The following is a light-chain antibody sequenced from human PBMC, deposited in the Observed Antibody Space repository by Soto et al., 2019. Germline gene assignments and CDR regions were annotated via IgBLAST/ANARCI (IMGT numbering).Light chain of an antibody. CDR1: SSDVGGYNY. CDR2: DVS. J-gene: IGLJ2*01. Sequence: QSALTQPASVSGSPGQSITISCTGTSSDVGGYNYVSWYQQHPGKAPKLMIYDVSNRTSGVSNRFSGSKSVNTASLTISGLQAEDEADYYCSSYTSSSTLVVFGGGTQLTVL. CDR3: SSYTSSSTLVV. V-gene: IGLV2-14*01.